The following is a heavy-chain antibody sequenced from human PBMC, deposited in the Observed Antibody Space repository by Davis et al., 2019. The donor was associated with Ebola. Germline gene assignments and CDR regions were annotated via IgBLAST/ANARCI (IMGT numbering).Heavy chain of an antibody. CDR1: GGSISSYY. D-gene: IGHD5-18*01. Sequence: PGGSLRLSCTVSGGSISSYYWSWVRQPPGKGLEWIGYIYYSGSTNYNPSLKSRVTISVDTSKNQFSLKLSSVTAADTAVYYCARDRGGDTAFDYWGQGTLVTVSS. J-gene: IGHJ4*02. V-gene: IGHV4-59*01. CDR3: ARDRGGDTAFDY. CDR2: IYYSGST.